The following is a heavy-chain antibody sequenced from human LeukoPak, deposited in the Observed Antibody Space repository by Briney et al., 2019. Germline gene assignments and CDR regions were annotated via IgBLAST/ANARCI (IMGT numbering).Heavy chain of an antibody. J-gene: IGHJ4*02. CDR1: GFTFRRFG. Sequence: GRSLRLSCAASGFTFRRFGMHWVRQAPGKGLEWVAVFRCSRSDKYYGGSVKGRFIISRDNSKNTLYLQMTSLRAEDTAIYFCAKSADEFGDYEEVGSLDYWGQGTLVTVSS. V-gene: IGHV3-30*18. D-gene: IGHD4-17*01. CDR2: FRCSRSDK. CDR3: AKSADEFGDYEEVGSLDY.